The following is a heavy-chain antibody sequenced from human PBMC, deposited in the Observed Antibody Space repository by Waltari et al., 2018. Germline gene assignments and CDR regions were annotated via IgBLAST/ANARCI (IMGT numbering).Heavy chain of an antibody. CDR3: APSRRERADGSYFDS. V-gene: IGHV1-24*01. Sequence: QVQLVQSEAEVKKPGASVKVSCKVSGYPLTEIAVHWVRQAPGKGLKGMGFFDPEDGETIYAQKFEGRVSMTEDTSTDTAYMELSSLRFEDTALYYCAPSRRERADGSYFDSWGQGTLVTVSS. D-gene: IGHD1-26*01. CDR2: FDPEDGET. J-gene: IGHJ4*02. CDR1: GYPLTEIA.